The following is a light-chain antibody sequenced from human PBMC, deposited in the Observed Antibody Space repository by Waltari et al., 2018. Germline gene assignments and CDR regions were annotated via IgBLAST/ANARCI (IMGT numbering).Light chain of an antibody. J-gene: IGLJ2*01. CDR3: QSWVGKVV. CDR2: QDF. CDR1: HLGEKF. Sequence: YDLTQPPSVSVSPGQTATIPCHGDHLGEKFVSWYQQRPGQSPFLVIYQDFKRPSGIPERFSGSNSGNTATLTISGAQAMDEADFYCQSWVGKVVFGGGTKLTV. V-gene: IGLV3-1*01.